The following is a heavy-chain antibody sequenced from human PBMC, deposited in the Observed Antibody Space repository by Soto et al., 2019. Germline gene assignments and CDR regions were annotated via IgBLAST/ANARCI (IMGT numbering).Heavy chain of an antibody. CDR1: GGSIISADSY. V-gene: IGHV4-31*02. D-gene: IGHD5-12*01. CDR2: IAYSGDT. CDR3: ARADIVATIAFDY. Sequence: SETLSLTCAVSGGSIISADSYWFWIRKHPGKGLEWIGYIAYSGDTYYNPSLRSRVTISADTSENKFSLTLKSVTAADTAVYYCARADIVATIAFDYWGQGTLVTVSS. J-gene: IGHJ4*02.